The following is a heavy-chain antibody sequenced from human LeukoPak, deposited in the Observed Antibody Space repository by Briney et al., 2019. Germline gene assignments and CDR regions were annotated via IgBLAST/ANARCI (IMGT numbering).Heavy chain of an antibody. J-gene: IGHJ1*01. CDR1: GFTFSHYG. V-gene: IGHV3-33*06. CDR3: AKDAQRGFDYSNSLQN. CDR2: IWSDGSDK. D-gene: IGHD4-11*01. Sequence: GGSLRLSCAASGFTFSHYGMHWVRQTPGAGLEWVAVIWSDGSDKYYAKSVKGRFTISRENSKNSLFLQMNSLRAEDTAVYYCAKDAQRGFDYSNSLQNWGQGILVTVSS.